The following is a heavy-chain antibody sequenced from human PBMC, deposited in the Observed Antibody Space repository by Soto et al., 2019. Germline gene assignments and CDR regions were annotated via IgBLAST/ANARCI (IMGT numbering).Heavy chain of an antibody. D-gene: IGHD6-6*01. V-gene: IGHV1-69*01. CDR1: GGTFTNYV. CDR2: LIPIFGAA. CDR3: AGGRSSPNCAP. J-gene: IGHJ5*02. Sequence: QVQLVQSGAEVRKPGSSVKVSCKISGGTFTNYVISWLRQAPGQGLGWMGGLIPIFGAANLAQKFQGRVTITADESTSTVDMELSSLTSEDTAVYYCAGGRSSPNCAPWGQGTLVTVSS.